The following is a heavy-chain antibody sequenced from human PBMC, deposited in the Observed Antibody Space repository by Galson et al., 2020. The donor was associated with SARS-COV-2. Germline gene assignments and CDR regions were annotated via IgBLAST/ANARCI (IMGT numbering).Heavy chain of an antibody. CDR3: ARGLSGTYYYFDS. J-gene: IGHJ4*02. Sequence: PGGSLRLSCAASGFNFNTYAMHWVRQAPGKGLEWVALISYDGGNEYYADSVRGRFTISRDNSKSKDTLYLQMNSLRSEDTAVYYCARGLSGTYYYFDSWGQGTLVTVSS. CDR2: ISYDGGNE. CDR1: GFNFNTYA. D-gene: IGHD1-26*01. V-gene: IGHV3-30-3*01.